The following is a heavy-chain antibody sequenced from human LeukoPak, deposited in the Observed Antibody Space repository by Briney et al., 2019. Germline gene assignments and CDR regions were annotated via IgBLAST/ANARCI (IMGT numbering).Heavy chain of an antibody. J-gene: IGHJ4*02. D-gene: IGHD3-22*01. CDR2: IYTSGST. V-gene: IGHV4-4*07. CDR3: ARGLYDSSGYSPGYYFDY. Sequence: SETLSLTCTVSGGSISSYFWSWIRQPAGKGLEWIRRIYTSGSTNYNPSLKSRVTMSVDTSKNQFSLKLSSVTAADTAVYYCARGLYDSSGYSPGYYFDYWGQGTLVTVSS. CDR1: GGSISSYF.